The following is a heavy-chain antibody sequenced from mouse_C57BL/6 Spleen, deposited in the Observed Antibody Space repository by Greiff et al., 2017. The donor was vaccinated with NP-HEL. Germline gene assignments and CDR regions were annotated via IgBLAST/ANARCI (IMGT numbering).Heavy chain of an antibody. CDR1: GYTFTDYY. V-gene: IGHV1-19*01. CDR2: INPYNGGT. J-gene: IGHJ1*03. CDR3: ARREVPWYFDV. Sequence: VQLQQSGPVLVKPGASVKMSCKASGYTFTDYYMNWVKQSHGKSLEWIGVINPYNGGTSYNQKFKGKATLTVDKSSSTAYMELNSLTSEDSAVYYCARREVPWYFDVWGTGTTVTASS.